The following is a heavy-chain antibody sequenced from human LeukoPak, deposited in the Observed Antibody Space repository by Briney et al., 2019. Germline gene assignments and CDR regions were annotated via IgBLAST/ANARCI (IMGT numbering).Heavy chain of an antibody. D-gene: IGHD1-26*01. J-gene: IGHJ4*02. CDR3: ARDLGGSYYTFDY. Sequence: GRSLRLSSAASRFTFSDYYMSWIRQAPGKGLEWVSYISSSGSPTFYADSVKGRFTISRDNAKNSLYLQMNSLRVEDTAVYYCARDLGGSYYTFDYWGQGTLVTVSS. CDR1: RFTFSDYY. V-gene: IGHV3-11*01. CDR2: ISSSGSPT.